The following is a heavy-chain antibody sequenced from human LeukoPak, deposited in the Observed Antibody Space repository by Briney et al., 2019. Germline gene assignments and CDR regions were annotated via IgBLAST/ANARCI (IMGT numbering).Heavy chain of an antibody. CDR3: ARDHATVRDNWFDP. CDR1: GGSISSYY. J-gene: IGHJ5*02. V-gene: IGHV4-4*07. Sequence: SEALSLTCTVSGGSISSYYWSWIRQPAGKGLEWIGRIYTSGSTNYNPSLKSRVTMSVDTSKNQFSLKLSSVTAADTAVYYCARDHATVRDNWFDPWGQGTLVTVSS. D-gene: IGHD4-11*01. CDR2: IYTSGST.